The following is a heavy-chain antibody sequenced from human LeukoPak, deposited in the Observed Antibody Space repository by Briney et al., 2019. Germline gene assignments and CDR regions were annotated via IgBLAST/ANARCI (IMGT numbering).Heavy chain of an antibody. CDR1: GFTFSNYW. D-gene: IGHD6-13*01. CDR2: IKEDGSEK. CDR3: ASGRQLGY. V-gene: IGHV3-7*01. J-gene: IGHJ4*02. Sequence: GGSLRLSCAASGFTFSNYWMSWVRQAPGKGLEWVAHIKEDGSEKYYVDSVKGRFTISRDNASNSLYLQMNSLRAEDTAVYYCASGRQLGYWGQGTLVTVSS.